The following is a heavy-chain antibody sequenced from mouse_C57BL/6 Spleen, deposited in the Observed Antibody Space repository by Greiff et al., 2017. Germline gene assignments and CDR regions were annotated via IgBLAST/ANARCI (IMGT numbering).Heavy chain of an antibody. D-gene: IGHD3-2*02. Sequence: VQLQQPGAELVMPGASVKLSCKASGYTFTSYWMHWVKQRPGQGLEWIGEIDPSDSYTNYNQKFKGKSTLTVDKSSSTAYRQLSSLTSEDSAVCYCAVDRSGYPFAYWGQGTLVTVSA. CDR1: GYTFTSYW. CDR2: IDPSDSYT. V-gene: IGHV1-69*01. CDR3: AVDRSGYPFAY. J-gene: IGHJ3*01.